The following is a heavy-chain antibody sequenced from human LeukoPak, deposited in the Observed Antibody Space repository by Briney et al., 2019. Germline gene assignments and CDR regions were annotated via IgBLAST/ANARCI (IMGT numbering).Heavy chain of an antibody. CDR1: GGTFSSYA. CDR2: IIPIFGTA. Sequence: SVKVSCKASGGTFSSYAISWVRQAPGQGLEWMGGIIPIFGTANYAQKFQGRVTITADESTSTADMELSSLRSEDTAVYYCASNVDTVNWFDPWGQGTLVTVSS. CDR3: ASNVDTVNWFDP. D-gene: IGHD5-18*01. V-gene: IGHV1-69*13. J-gene: IGHJ5*02.